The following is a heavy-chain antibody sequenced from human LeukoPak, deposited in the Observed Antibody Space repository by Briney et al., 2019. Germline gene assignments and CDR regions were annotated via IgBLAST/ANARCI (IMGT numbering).Heavy chain of an antibody. CDR3: ARLPSH. CDR1: GGSISNYD. V-gene: IGHV4-59*08. CDR2: ISDRGGA. J-gene: IGHJ4*02. Sequence: SETLSLTCTVSGGSISNYDWSWIRQPPGKEPEWIGNISDRGGATYTPSLKSRVTMSVDTSKTHFSLKLNSVTAADTAVYYCARLPSHWGQGTLVTVSS.